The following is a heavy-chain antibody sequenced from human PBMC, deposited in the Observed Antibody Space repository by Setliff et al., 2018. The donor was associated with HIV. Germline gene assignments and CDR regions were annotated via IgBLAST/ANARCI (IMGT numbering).Heavy chain of an antibody. Sequence: ASVKVSCKASGYTFTSYGISWVRQAPGQGLEWMGWISGYNGNTNYAQKLQGRVTMTTDTSTSTAYMELMSLRFDDTAVYFCARGVSQAYTYGSGAYYYFDFWGLGTLVTVSS. V-gene: IGHV1-18*01. CDR1: GYTFTSYG. CDR2: ISGYNGNT. D-gene: IGHD6-19*01. J-gene: IGHJ4*02. CDR3: ARGVSQAYTYGSGAYYYFDF.